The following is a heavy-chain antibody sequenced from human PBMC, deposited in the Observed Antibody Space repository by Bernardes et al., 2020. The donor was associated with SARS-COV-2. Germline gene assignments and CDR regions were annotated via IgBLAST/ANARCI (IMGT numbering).Heavy chain of an antibody. J-gene: IGHJ4*02. CDR3: ARIFPSGYDSVGFDY. CDR1: GGSIRSSY. V-gene: IGHV4-59*01. D-gene: IGHD5-12*01. Sequence: SQSLSPTCTVSGGSIRSSYWSWIRQPPGPGLAWIGYLYYSGSTNYNPSLKSRVTISVDTSKNQFSLKLSSVTAADTAVYYCARIFPSGYDSVGFDYWGQGTLVTVSS. CDR2: LYYSGST.